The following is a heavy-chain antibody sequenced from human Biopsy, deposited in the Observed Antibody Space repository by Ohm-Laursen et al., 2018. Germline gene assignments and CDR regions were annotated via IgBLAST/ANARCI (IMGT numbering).Heavy chain of an antibody. CDR3: ARVPLPGIGAAYQGRFLYGMDV. Sequence: GPLSLTCAVYGGSFNGYFWSWIRQPPGKGLEWIGDITQSGSTNYSPSLKSRVTISVDTAKKQFSLSLRSVTAADTAAYYCARVPLPGIGAAYQGRFLYGMDVWGQGTTVSVSS. CDR2: ITQSGST. CDR1: GGSFNGYF. V-gene: IGHV4-34*01. D-gene: IGHD6-13*01. J-gene: IGHJ6*02.